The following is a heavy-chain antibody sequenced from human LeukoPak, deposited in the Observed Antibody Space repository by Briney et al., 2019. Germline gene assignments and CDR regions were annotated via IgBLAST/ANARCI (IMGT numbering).Heavy chain of an antibody. CDR3: AKKAAAGLLVDY. D-gene: IGHD6-13*01. V-gene: IGHV3-30*02. CDR1: GFTFRNYG. Sequence: PGGSLRLSCAASGFTFRNYGMHWVRQAPGKGLEWVAFIRYDGSNKYYADSVKGRFTISRDNSKNTLYLQMNSLRAEDTAVYYCAKKAAAGLLVDYWGQGTLVTVSS. CDR2: IRYDGSNK. J-gene: IGHJ4*02.